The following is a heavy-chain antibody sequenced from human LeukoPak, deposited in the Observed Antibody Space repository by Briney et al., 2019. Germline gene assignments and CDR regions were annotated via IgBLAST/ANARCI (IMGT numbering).Heavy chain of an antibody. CDR3: ARGLRLVRGVSVY. V-gene: IGHV3-30*03. Sequence: QPGGSLRLSCAASGFTFSNYDMHWVRQAPGKGLEWVSFISHDGSNKDYGDSVRGRITISRDNSGNTLDLQMNSLKNEDTAVYYCARGLRLVRGVSVYWGQGTLVTVSS. D-gene: IGHD3-10*01. CDR2: ISHDGSNK. J-gene: IGHJ4*02. CDR1: GFTFSNYD.